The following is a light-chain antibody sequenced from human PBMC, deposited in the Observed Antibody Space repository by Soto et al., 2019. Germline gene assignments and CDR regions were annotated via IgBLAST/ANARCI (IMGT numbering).Light chain of an antibody. CDR2: AAS. V-gene: IGKV3D-20*02. CDR1: RSFASSY. CDR3: QQRTNWPPS. J-gene: IGKJ4*01. Sequence: EIVLTQSPVTLSLSPGERATLSCRASRSFASSYLGWYQQKPGQAPRLLIYAASTRATGIPDRFSGSGSGTDFTLTISSLEPEDFAVYHCQQRTNWPPSFGGGTKVDIK.